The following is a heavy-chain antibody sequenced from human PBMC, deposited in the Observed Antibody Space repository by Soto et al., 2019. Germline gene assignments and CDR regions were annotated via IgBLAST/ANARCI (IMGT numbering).Heavy chain of an antibody. CDR1: GGSFSDFS. CDR2: INPGAIS. D-gene: IGHD3-22*01. J-gene: IGHJ5*02. Sequence: SSETLSLTCAVYGGSFSDFSWRWIRQSPGKGLVWSGEINPGAISNYNPSLKTRVTMSLDTANNQFSLKLHSVIAADTAVYYCARVLRARAYIYDGSGYSRQNWFDPWGQGTLVTVSS. CDR3: ARVLRARAYIYDGSGYSRQNWFDP. V-gene: IGHV4-34*01.